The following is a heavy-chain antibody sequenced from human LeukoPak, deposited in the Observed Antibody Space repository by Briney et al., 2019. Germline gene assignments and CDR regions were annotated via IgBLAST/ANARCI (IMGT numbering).Heavy chain of an antibody. J-gene: IGHJ4*02. CDR3: ARDPVEWELLLDY. D-gene: IGHD1-26*01. CDR2: MNIDGSEK. CDR1: GIIFGNFW. Sequence: GGSLRLSCAASGIIFGNFWMSWVRQAPGKRPEWVANMNIDGSEKYYADSVKGRFSISRDNARNSVYLQMASLRVEDTAVYYCARDPVEWELLLDYWGQGTLVTVSS. V-gene: IGHV3-7*01.